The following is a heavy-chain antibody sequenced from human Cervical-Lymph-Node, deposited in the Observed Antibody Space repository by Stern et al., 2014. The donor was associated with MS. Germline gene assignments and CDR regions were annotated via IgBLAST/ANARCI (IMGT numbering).Heavy chain of an antibody. CDR3: AKGQQSGIVGVVSPFDY. J-gene: IGHJ4*02. CDR1: GFTFDDYA. CDR2: AHWNTGNI. V-gene: IGHV3-9*01. Sequence: EVQLVESGGGLVQPGRSLRLSCAASGFTFDDYAIHWVRQAPGKGLEWVSSAHWNTGNINYADSVRGRFTISRDNVKNSLYLQMNSLRPEDTAMYYCAKGQQSGIVGVVSPFDYWGQGTPVTVSS. D-gene: IGHD1-26*01.